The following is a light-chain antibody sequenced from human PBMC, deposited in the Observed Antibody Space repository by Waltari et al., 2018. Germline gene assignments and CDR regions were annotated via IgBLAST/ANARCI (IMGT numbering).Light chain of an antibody. CDR1: NSNIATNF. CDR3: AAWDDSLSGWV. V-gene: IGLV1-47*01. Sequence: QSVLTQPPSASGTPGQTVTISCSGSNSNIATNFVCWYQQGPETAPTLRPYWNNQRPSGGPARFSGSKSGTSASLSISGLRSEDEADYYCAAWDDSLSGWVFGGGTKLTVL. CDR2: WNN. J-gene: IGLJ3*02.